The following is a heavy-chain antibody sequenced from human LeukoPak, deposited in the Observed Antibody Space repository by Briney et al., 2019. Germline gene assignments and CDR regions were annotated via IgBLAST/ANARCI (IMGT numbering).Heavy chain of an antibody. V-gene: IGHV3-23*01. J-gene: IGHJ4*02. Sequence: PGGSLRLSCAASGFTFSSYGMSWVRQAPGKGLDWVSTIRGNGGRTYYADSAKGRFTISRDNSKNTLYLQMNSLRAEDTAVYYCASQGHYEILTGYYQTSDRPPYFDYWGQGTLVTVSS. CDR3: ASQGHYEILTGYYQTSDRPPYFDY. CDR1: GFTFSSYG. CDR2: IRGNGGRT. D-gene: IGHD3-9*01.